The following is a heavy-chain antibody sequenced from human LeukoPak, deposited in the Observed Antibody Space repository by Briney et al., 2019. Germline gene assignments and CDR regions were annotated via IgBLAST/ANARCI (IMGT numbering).Heavy chain of an antibody. CDR3: VKGNWGDD. J-gene: IGHJ4*02. Sequence: GGSLRLSCAASGLTFSSYAMGWVRQAPGKGLEWVSAISGSGSNIYYADSVKGRFTISRDNSKNTVYLQMNSLRAEDTAVYYCVKGNWGDDWGQGTLVTVSS. D-gene: IGHD7-27*01. CDR1: GLTFSSYA. V-gene: IGHV3-23*01. CDR2: ISGSGSNI.